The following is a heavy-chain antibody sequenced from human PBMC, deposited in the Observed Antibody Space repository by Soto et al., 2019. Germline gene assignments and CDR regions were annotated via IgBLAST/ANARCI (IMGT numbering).Heavy chain of an antibody. D-gene: IGHD6-13*01. V-gene: IGHV3-66*01. J-gene: IGHJ3*02. CDR1: GFTVSSNY. CDR3: ERDGGRSSWPGALDI. Sequence: PVGSLRLSCAASGFTVSSNYMSWVRQAPGKGLEWVSVIYSGGSTYYADSVKGRFTISRDNSKNTLYLQMNSLRAEDTAVYYCERDGGRSSWPGALDIWGQGTMVTVSS. CDR2: IYSGGST.